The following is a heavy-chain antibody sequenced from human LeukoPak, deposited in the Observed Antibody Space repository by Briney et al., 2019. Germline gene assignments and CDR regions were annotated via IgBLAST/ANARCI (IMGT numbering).Heavy chain of an antibody. V-gene: IGHV3-23*01. J-gene: IGHJ6*02. D-gene: IGHD5-18*01. CDR3: AKGVGTGMAYRNGMDV. CDR2: ITDSGART. CDR1: GFSFSNYA. Sequence: GGSLRLSCVASGFSFSNYAMTWVRQAPGKGLEWVSTITDSGARTYYADSVKGRFTISRANSQNTLDLQMNSLRVEDTAIYYCAKGVGTGMAYRNGMDVWGQGNRVTVSS.